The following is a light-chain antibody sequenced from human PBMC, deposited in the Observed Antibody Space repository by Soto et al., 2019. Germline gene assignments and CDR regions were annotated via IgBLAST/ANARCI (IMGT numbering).Light chain of an antibody. CDR1: QDINNY. V-gene: IGKV1-33*01. CDR2: DAS. Sequence: DVQMTQSPSSLSASVGDRVTITCQASQDINNYLNWYQQKPGKAPKLLIYDASNLESGVPTRFTGSGSGKHFTFTISSLQPEDIATYFCQQYDFLVTFGQGTRLE. J-gene: IGKJ5*01. CDR3: QQYDFLVT.